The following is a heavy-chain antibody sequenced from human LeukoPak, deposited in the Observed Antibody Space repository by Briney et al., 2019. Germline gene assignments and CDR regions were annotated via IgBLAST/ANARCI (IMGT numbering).Heavy chain of an antibody. J-gene: IGHJ3*01. D-gene: IGHD2-2*01. CDR3: ARDQGDYYCTSTTCSGGAFDF. CDR1: GYSFTGYY. CDR2: INSDSGDT. Sequence: ASVKVSCKASGYSFTGYYLNWVRQAPGQGLEWMGWINSDSGDTKYAQKFQGRVTMTRDTSISTAYMELSSLMSDDMAVYYCARDQGDYYCTSTTCSGGAFDFWGQGTMVTASS. V-gene: IGHV1-2*02.